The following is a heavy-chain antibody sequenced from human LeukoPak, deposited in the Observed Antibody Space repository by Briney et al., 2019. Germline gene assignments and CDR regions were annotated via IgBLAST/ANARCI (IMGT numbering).Heavy chain of an antibody. CDR1: GFTFSSYS. CDR3: AKDIRPVAYYGGFDY. J-gene: IGHJ4*02. D-gene: IGHD1-26*01. CDR2: ISSSSSTI. Sequence: GGSLRLSCAASGFTFSSYSMNWVRQAPGKGLEWVSYISSSSSTIYYADSVKGRFTISRDNAKNSLYLQMISLRAEDTALYYCAKDIRPVAYYGGFDYWGQGTLVTVSS. V-gene: IGHV3-48*01.